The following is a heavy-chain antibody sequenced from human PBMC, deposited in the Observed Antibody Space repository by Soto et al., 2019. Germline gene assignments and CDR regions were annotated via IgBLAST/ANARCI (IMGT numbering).Heavy chain of an antibody. CDR3: AREGSIFGVVTHTGMDV. V-gene: IGHV1-46*01. J-gene: IGHJ6*02. D-gene: IGHD3-3*01. CDR2: INPSGGST. CDR1: GYTFTSYY. Sequence: ASVKVSCKASGYTFTSYYMHCVRQAPGQGLEWMGIINPSGGSTSYAQKFQGRVTMTRDTSTSTVYMELSSLRSEDTAVYYCAREGSIFGVVTHTGMDVWGQGTTVTVS.